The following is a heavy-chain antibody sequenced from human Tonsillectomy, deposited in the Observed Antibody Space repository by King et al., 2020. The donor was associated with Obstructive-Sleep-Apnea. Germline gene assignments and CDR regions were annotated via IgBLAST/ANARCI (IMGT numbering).Heavy chain of an antibody. CDR1: GFTFSSYA. Sequence: QLVQSGGGVVQPGRSLRLSCASSGFTFSSYAMHWVRQAPGKGLEWVAVISYDGSKKYYADSVKGRFTISRDNSKNTLYLQMNSLRAEDTAVYYCARDGGYSGYVQGDYWGQGTLVTVSS. CDR2: ISYDGSKK. J-gene: IGHJ4*02. D-gene: IGHD5-12*01. V-gene: IGHV3-30*04. CDR3: ARDGGYSGYVQGDY.